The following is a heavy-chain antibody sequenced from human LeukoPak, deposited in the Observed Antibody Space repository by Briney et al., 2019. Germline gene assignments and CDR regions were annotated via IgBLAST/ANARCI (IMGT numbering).Heavy chain of an antibody. Sequence: PGGSLRLSCAASGFTFDDYTLHWVRQAPGKGLEWVSLITWDGGGAYYADSVRGRFTISRDNSKNTGYLQMNSLRGDDTAVYYCAKSTGYSSGWFDYWGQGTLVTVSS. J-gene: IGHJ4*02. D-gene: IGHD6-19*01. CDR3: AKSTGYSSGWFDY. V-gene: IGHV3-43*01. CDR1: GFTFDDYT. CDR2: ITWDGGGA.